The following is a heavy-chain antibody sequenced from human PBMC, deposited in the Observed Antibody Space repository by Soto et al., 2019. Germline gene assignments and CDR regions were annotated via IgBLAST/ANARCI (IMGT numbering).Heavy chain of an antibody. Sequence: QITLKESGPPLVKPTQTLTLTCTFSGFSLSTSGVGVGWIRQPPGKALEWLALIYWDDDKRYSPSLKSRLTITKDTSRNQVVLTMTNMDPVDPATYYCAHRPSYCSGGSCYSGFDYWGQGTLVTVSS. D-gene: IGHD2-15*01. CDR1: GFSLSTSGVG. J-gene: IGHJ4*02. CDR3: AHRPSYCSGGSCYSGFDY. CDR2: IYWDDDK. V-gene: IGHV2-5*02.